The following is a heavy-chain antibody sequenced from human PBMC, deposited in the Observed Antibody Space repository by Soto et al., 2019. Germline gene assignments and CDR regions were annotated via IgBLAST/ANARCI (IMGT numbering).Heavy chain of an antibody. D-gene: IGHD2-8*01. Sequence: QMQLVQSGPEVKKPGTSVKVSCKASGFTFTSSAVQWVRQARGQRLVWLGWIVVGCGNTNYAQQFQQRVTITSDMSTSTAYLELSSLRSEDTGVYYCAADRGYCTSRVSYPYYDYGIDVWGQGTTVTVSS. J-gene: IGHJ6*02. CDR3: AADRGYCTSRVSYPYYDYGIDV. V-gene: IGHV1-58*01. CDR2: IVVGCGNT. CDR1: GFTFTSSA.